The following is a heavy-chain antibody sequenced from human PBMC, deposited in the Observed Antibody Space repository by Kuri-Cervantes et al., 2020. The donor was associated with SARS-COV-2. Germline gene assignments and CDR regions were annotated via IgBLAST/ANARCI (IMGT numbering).Heavy chain of an antibody. CDR3: AKQYSGYFYTPCLD. CDR1: GFSFSNYG. D-gene: IGHD1-26*01. J-gene: IGHJ4*02. V-gene: IGHV3-30*18. CDR2: ISFDGNNK. Sequence: GESLKISCAASGFSFSNYGMHWVRQAPGKGLEWVALISFDGNNKYYADSVKGRFTISRDNSKNTLFLQMNSLRAEDSAVYYCAKQYSGYFYTPCLDWGQGTPVTVSS.